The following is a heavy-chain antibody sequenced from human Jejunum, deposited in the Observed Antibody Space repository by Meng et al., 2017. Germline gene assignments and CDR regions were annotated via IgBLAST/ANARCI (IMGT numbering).Heavy chain of an antibody. CDR1: GGSISNYY. D-gene: IGHD2-2*01. V-gene: IGHV4-4*07. CDR2: IYASVST. CDR3: VRDGSSSSGGNL. Sequence: SETLSLTCTVSGGSISNYYWSWIRQPAGKGLEWIGRIYASVSTNYNPSLKTRITMSVDTSKSQFSLKLTSITAADTAVYYCVRDGSSSSGGNLWGRGTLVTVSS. J-gene: IGHJ2*01.